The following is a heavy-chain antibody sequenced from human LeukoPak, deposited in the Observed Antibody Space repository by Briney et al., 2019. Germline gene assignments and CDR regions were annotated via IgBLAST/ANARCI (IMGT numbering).Heavy chain of an antibody. J-gene: IGHJ4*02. CDR1: GYSFTSYW. D-gene: IGHD3-3*01. CDR3: ARQESGTFFDQ. CDR2: IYPGDSDT. V-gene: IGHV5-51*01. Sequence: GESLQISCKGFGYSFTSYWIGWVRPLPGKGLEWMGIIYPGDSDTRYSPSFQGQVTISADKSISTAYLQWSSLKASDTAMFYCARQESGTFFDQWGQGTLVTVSS.